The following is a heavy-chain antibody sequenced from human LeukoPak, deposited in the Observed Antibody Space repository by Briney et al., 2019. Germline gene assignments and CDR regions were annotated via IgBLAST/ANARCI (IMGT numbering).Heavy chain of an antibody. CDR3: AGDSDVEPRNGFDI. CDR1: TFTFSTCA. D-gene: IGHD1-1*01. V-gene: IGHV3-23*01. CDR2: ISSNGGMT. Sequence: GGSLRLSCAASTFTFSTCAMHWVRHAPGKGLEWVSTISSNGGMTFYSHSVKGRFSISRDNSKNILYIQMNSLRDEDTAGYYCAGDSDVEPRNGFDIWGQGTMATVSS. J-gene: IGHJ3*02.